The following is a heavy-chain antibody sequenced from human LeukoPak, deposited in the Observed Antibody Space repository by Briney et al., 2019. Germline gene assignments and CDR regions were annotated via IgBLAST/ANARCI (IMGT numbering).Heavy chain of an antibody. D-gene: IGHD4-17*01. CDR1: GGSISSYY. Sequence: SETLSLTCTVSGGSISSYYWSWIRQPPGKGLEWIGYIYYSGSTNYNPSLKSRVTISVDTSKNQFSLKLSSVTAADTAVYYCARVGEGDYGDPAAFDYWGQGTLVTVSS. CDR3: ARVGEGDYGDPAAFDY. J-gene: IGHJ4*02. V-gene: IGHV4-59*01. CDR2: IYYSGST.